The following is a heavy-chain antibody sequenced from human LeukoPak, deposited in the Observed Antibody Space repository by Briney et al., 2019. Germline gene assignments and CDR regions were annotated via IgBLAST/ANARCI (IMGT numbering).Heavy chain of an antibody. Sequence: SVKVSCKASGGTFSSYAISWVRQAPGQGLEWMGRIIPIFGIANYAQKFQGRVTITADKSTSTAYMELSSLRSEDTAVYYCARVYSGYESHFDYWGQGTLVTVSS. CDR1: GGTFSSYA. V-gene: IGHV1-69*04. D-gene: IGHD5-12*01. CDR3: ARVYSGYESHFDY. J-gene: IGHJ4*02. CDR2: IIPIFGIA.